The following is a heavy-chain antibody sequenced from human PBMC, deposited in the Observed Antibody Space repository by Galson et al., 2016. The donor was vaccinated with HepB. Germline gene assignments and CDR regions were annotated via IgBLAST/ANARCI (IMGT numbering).Heavy chain of an antibody. V-gene: IGHV3-74*01. CDR2: ISSDGTST. D-gene: IGHD6-19*01. Sequence: SLRLSCAASGFTLSTYWMHWVRQAPGKGLVRVSRISSDGTSTSYADSVKGRFTISRDNAKNTLYLQMNSLRAEDTAVYYCAREAGTNPLFDYWGQGTLVTVSS. J-gene: IGHJ4*02. CDR1: GFTLSTYW. CDR3: AREAGTNPLFDY.